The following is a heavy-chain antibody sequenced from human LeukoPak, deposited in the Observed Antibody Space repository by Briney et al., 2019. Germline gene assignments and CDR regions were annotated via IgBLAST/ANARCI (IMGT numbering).Heavy chain of an antibody. D-gene: IGHD6-13*01. Sequence: SETLSLTCTVSGDSTSSDRYYGGWVRQPPGKGLEWIGYIYHSGSPYYNPSLKNRVTISVDRSKNQFSLKVRSVTAADTAVYYCARIPKQPRQTHFDYWGQGTLVTVSS. V-gene: IGHV4-39*07. CDR2: IYHSGSP. J-gene: IGHJ4*02. CDR3: ARIPKQPRQTHFDY. CDR1: GDSTSSDRYY.